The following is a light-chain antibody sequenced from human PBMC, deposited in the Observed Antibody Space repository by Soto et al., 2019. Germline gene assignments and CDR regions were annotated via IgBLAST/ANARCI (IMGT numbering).Light chain of an antibody. CDR3: QQSSSTLPIT. CDR1: HSISIY. Sequence: DIQMTQSPSSLSASIGDRVTITCRASHSISIYLNWYQQKPGKAPNLLIYGASSLRTGVPSRFSGSGSETDFTLTISSLQPEDFATYFCQQSSSTLPITFGQGTRLEIK. CDR2: GAS. V-gene: IGKV1-39*01. J-gene: IGKJ5*01.